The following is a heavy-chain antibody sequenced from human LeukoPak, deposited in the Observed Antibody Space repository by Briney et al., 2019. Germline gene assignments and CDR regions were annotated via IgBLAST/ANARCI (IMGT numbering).Heavy chain of an antibody. CDR3: ARTRSWGDKGYFDF. CDR2: INPSAGST. CDR1: GYTLINYY. D-gene: IGHD7-27*01. J-gene: IGHJ4*02. V-gene: IGHV1-46*03. Sequence: ASVKVSCKASGYTLINYYMQWVRQAPGQGLGWMGIINPSAGSTSYAQKFQGRVSMTRDTSTSTVYMQLSSLRSEDTAIYYCARTRSWGDKGYFDFWGQGTLVTVSS.